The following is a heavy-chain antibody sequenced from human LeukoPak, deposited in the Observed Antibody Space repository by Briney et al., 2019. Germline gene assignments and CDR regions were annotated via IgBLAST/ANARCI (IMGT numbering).Heavy chain of an antibody. CDR2: IYYSGST. J-gene: IGHJ4*02. V-gene: IGHV4-59*08. Sequence: SETLSLTCTVSGGSISGYYWSWIRQPPGKGLEWIGYIYYSGSTNYNPSLKSRVTISVDTSKNQFSLKLSSVTAADTAVYYCARLSGYSSSWSSVYPRDYWGQGTLVTVSS. CDR1: GGSISGYY. CDR3: ARLSGYSSSWSSVYPRDY. D-gene: IGHD6-13*01.